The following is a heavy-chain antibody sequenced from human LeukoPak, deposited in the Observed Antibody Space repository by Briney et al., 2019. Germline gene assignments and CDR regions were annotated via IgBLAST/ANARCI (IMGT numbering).Heavy chain of an antibody. CDR2: IYHSGST. Sequence: PSETLSLTCTVSGYSISSGYYWGWIRQPPGKGLEWIGSIYHSGSTYYNPSLKSRVTMSVDTSRNQFSLKLSSVTAADTAVYYCARDGDSSTLYYFDYWGQGTLVTVSS. CDR1: GYSISSGYY. V-gene: IGHV4-38-2*02. J-gene: IGHJ4*02. CDR3: ARDGDSSTLYYFDY. D-gene: IGHD2-2*01.